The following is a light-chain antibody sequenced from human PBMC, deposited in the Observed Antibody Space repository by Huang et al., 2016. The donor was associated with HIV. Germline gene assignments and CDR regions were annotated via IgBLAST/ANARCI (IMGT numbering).Light chain of an antibody. Sequence: EVVMTQSPATLSVSPGERATLFCRASESVGSNLAWFQLKPGQAPRLLIYGASTRATGTPARFSGSGSGTVFTITISSLQSEDSAVYFCQQYHIYWTFGQGTKVEFK. CDR3: QQYHIYWT. J-gene: IGKJ1*01. V-gene: IGKV3-15*01. CDR2: GAS. CDR1: ESVGSN.